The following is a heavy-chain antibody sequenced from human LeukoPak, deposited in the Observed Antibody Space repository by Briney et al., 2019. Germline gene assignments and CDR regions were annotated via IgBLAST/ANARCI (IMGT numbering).Heavy chain of an antibody. D-gene: IGHD4-23*01. Sequence: GGSLRLSCAASGFTVSSNYMSWVRQAPGKGLEWGSVIYSGGSTYYADSVKGRFTISRDNSKNTLYLQMNSLRAEDTAVYYCARDMGDYGGNSGYWGQGTLVTVSS. V-gene: IGHV3-53*01. CDR3: ARDMGDYGGNSGY. CDR1: GFTVSSNY. J-gene: IGHJ4*02. CDR2: IYSGGST.